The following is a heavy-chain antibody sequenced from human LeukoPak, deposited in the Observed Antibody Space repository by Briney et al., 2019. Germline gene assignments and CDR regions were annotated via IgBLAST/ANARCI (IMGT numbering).Heavy chain of an antibody. Sequence: PSETLSLTCAVYGGSFSGYYWSWIRQPPGKGLEWIGEINHSGSTNYNPSLKSRVTISVDTSKNQFSLKLSSVTAADTAVYYCARRASRYCSGGSCQLHYYYGMDVWGQGTTVTVSS. D-gene: IGHD2-15*01. V-gene: IGHV4-34*01. CDR1: GGSFSGYY. J-gene: IGHJ6*02. CDR2: INHSGST. CDR3: ARRASRYCSGGSCQLHYYYGMDV.